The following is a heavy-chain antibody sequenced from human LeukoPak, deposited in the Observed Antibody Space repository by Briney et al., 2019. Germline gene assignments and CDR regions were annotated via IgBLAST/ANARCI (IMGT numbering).Heavy chain of an antibody. CDR2: ISAYNGNT. Sequence: GASVKVSCKASGYTFTNYGISWVRQAPGQGLEWMGWISAYNGNTNYAQKLRGRVTMTTDTSTSTAYMELRSLRSDDTAVYYCARDSASSWYGDFDYWGQGTLVTISS. CDR1: GYTFTNYG. V-gene: IGHV1-18*01. CDR3: ARDSASSWYGDFDY. J-gene: IGHJ4*02. D-gene: IGHD6-13*01.